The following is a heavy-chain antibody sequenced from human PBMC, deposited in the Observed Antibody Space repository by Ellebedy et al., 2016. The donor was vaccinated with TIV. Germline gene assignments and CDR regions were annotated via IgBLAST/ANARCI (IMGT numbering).Heavy chain of an antibody. J-gene: IGHJ5*02. CDR1: GGSISNSDYY. CDR3: ARDPALPRGRFDT. Sequence: MPSETLSLTCTVSGGSISNSDYYLNWIRQPPGKGLEWIGSIYYSGSAYYNPSLKSRVTVSVDTSKNQFSLNLSSVTAADTAVYYCARDPALPRGRFDTWGQGILVSVSS. V-gene: IGHV4-39*07. CDR2: IYYSGSA.